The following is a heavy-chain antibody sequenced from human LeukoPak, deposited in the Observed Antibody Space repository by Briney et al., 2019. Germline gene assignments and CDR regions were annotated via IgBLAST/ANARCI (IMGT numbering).Heavy chain of an antibody. Sequence: SLVLSCAASGFTFDDYVMHWVRPAPGKGLEWVSGISWNSGSICYADSVKGRFTISRDNAKNSLYLQMNSLRAEDMALYYCAKDNLWRRSGWYDCWGQGTLVTVSS. CDR2: ISWNSGSI. J-gene: IGHJ5*01. CDR3: AKDNLWRRSGWYDC. V-gene: IGHV3-9*03. CDR1: GFTFDDYV. D-gene: IGHD3-3*01.